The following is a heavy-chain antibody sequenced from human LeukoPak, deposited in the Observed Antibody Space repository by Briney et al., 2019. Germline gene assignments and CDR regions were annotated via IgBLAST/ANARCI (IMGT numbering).Heavy chain of an antibody. D-gene: IGHD7-27*01. J-gene: IGHJ3*02. Sequence: PGGSLELSFAASGFTFSNAWMTWVRPAPGKGLEYVASIKEDGSEKYYVDSVKGRFTISRDNAKNSLYLQMNSLRAEDTALYYCARDPDWGAFDIWGQGTMVTVSS. CDR3: ARDPDWGAFDI. V-gene: IGHV3-7*01. CDR1: GFTFSNAW. CDR2: IKEDGSEK.